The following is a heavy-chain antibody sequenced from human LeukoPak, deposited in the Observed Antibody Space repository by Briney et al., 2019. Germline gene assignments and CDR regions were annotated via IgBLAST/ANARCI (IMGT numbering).Heavy chain of an antibody. CDR1: GYSIRSGYH. CDR3: ASSTGVIGVDY. V-gene: IGHV4-38-2*02. CDR2: IYQSGST. J-gene: IGHJ4*02. Sequence: SETLSLTCSVSGYSIRSGYHWAWFRQAPGKGLEWMGSIYQSGSTYDNLSLKSRVTLSVDTSKNQFSLKLSSVTAADTAVYYCASSTGVIGVDYWGQGTLVTVSS. D-gene: IGHD3-16*02.